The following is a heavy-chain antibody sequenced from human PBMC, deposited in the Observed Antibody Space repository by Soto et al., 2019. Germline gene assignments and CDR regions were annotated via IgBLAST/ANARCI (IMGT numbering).Heavy chain of an antibody. CDR3: ARLHCDSPNCVPLDP. CDR1: GGSISDDTYY. D-gene: IGHD2-2*01. J-gene: IGHJ5*02. Sequence: SETLSLTCTVSGGSISDDTYYWGWIRQPPGKGLEWIGSIYYSGTSSYNPSLKSRVTMSVDTSKKQLSLRLYSVTAADTAVYYCARLHCDSPNCVPLDPWGQGTLVTVSS. V-gene: IGHV4-39*01. CDR2: IYYSGTS.